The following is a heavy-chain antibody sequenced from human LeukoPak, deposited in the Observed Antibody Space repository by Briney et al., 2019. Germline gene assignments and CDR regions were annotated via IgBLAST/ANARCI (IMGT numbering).Heavy chain of an antibody. CDR2: ISYDGSNK. D-gene: IGHD3-10*01. CDR1: GFTFSSYA. CDR3: ATYYYGSGSKKGEYYFDY. J-gene: IGHJ4*02. V-gene: IGHV3-30*04. Sequence: GGSLRLSCAASGFTFSSYAMHWVRQAPGKGLEWVAVISYDGSNKYYADSVKGRFTISRDNSKNTLYLQMNSLRAEDTAVYHCATYYYGSGSKKGEYYFDYWGQGTLVTVSS.